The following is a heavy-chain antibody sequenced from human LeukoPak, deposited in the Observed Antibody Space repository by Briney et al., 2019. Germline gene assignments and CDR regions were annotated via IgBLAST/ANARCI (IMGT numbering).Heavy chain of an antibody. CDR2: IYHSGST. CDR3: ARSLAAAGTGDAFDI. V-gene: IGHV4-4*02. J-gene: IGHJ3*02. Sequence: SETLSLTCAVSGGSISSSNWWSWVRQPPGKGLEWIGEIYHSGSTNYNPSLKSRVTISVDKSKNQFSLKLSSVTAADMAVYYCARSLAAAGTGDAFDIWGQGTMVTVSS. D-gene: IGHD6-13*01. CDR1: GGSISSSNW.